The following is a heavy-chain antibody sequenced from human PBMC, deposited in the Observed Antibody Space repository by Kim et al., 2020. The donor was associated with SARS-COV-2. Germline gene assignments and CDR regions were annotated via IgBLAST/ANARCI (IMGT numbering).Heavy chain of an antibody. CDR1: GGSFSGYY. J-gene: IGHJ4*02. CDR3: ARTLDGDAPDD. V-gene: IGHV4-34*01. Sequence: SETLSLTCAVYGGSFSGYYWSWIRQPPGKGLEWIGEINHSGSTNYNPSLKSRVTISVDTSKNQFSLKLSSVTAADTAVYYCARTLDGDAPDDWGQGTLVTVSS. CDR2: INHSGST. D-gene: IGHD4-17*01.